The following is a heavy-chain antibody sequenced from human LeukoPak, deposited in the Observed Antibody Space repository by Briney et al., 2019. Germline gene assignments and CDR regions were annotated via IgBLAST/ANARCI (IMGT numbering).Heavy chain of an antibody. CDR2: INPNIGAT. CDR1: GYTFTGYY. D-gene: IGHD6-19*01. Sequence: ASVKVSCRPSGYTFTGYYMHWVRQAPGQGLEWMGWINPNIGATMYAQKFQGRVSMTRDTSVSTGYMELTSLRSDDTAVYCCARDRVGSGWPRPYYFEFWGQGTLVIVSS. J-gene: IGHJ4*02. CDR3: ARDRVGSGWPRPYYFEF. V-gene: IGHV1-2*02.